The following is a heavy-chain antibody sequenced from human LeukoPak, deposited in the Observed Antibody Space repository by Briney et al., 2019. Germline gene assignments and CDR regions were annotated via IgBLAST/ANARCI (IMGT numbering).Heavy chain of an antibody. CDR1: GGTFSSYA. CDR2: IIPILGIA. D-gene: IGHD2-15*01. Sequence: EASVKVSCKASGGTFSSYAISWVRQAPGQGLEWMGRIIPILGIANYAQKFQGRVTITADKSTSTAYMELSSLRSEDTAVYYCTRERGRSVVVAPGNFDLWGRGTLVTVSS. J-gene: IGHJ2*01. CDR3: TRERGRSVVVAPGNFDL. V-gene: IGHV1-69*04.